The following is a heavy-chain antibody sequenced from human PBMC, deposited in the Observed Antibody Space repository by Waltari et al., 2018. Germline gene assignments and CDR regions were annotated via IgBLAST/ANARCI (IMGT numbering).Heavy chain of an antibody. V-gene: IGHV4-39*01. D-gene: IGHD6-13*01. J-gene: IGHJ4*02. CDR2: IYYSGST. CDR1: GGSIRSSSYY. CDR3: ARVGRTTYSSSWYGGRYYFDY. Sequence: QLQLQESGPGLVKPSETLSLTCPVSGGSIRSSSYYWGWIRQPPGKGLEWIGSIYYSGSTYYNPSLKSRVTISVDTSKNQFSLKLSSVTAADTAVYYCARVGRTTYSSSWYGGRYYFDYWGQGTLVTVSS.